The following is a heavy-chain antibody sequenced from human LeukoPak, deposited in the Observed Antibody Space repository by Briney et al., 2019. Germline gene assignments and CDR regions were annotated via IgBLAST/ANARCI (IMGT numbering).Heavy chain of an antibody. CDR1: GFTFSSYR. D-gene: IGHD2-2*02. CDR3: ARGGRYCSSTSCYTLSVY. J-gene: IGHJ4*02. CDR2: ISSSSSTI. Sequence: GGSLRLSCAASGFTFSSYRMNWVRQAPGKGLEWVSYISSSSSTIYYADSVRGRFTISRDNAKNSLYLQMNSLRDEDTAVYYCARGGRYCSSTSCYTLSVYWGQGTLVTVSS. V-gene: IGHV3-48*02.